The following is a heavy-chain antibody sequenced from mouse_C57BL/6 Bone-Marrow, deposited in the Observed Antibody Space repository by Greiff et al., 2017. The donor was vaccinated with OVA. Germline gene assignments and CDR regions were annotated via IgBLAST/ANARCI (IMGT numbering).Heavy chain of an antibody. CDR3: ARSPYYYGSSYGYWYFDV. Sequence: QVQLKQSGSELRSPGSSVKLSCKDFDSEVFPIAYMSWVRQKPGHGFEWIGGILPSIGRTIYGEKFEDKATLDADTLSNTAYLELNSLTSEDSAIYYCARSPYYYGSSYGYWYFDVWGTGTTVTVSS. CDR2: ILPSIGRT. J-gene: IGHJ1*03. D-gene: IGHD1-1*01. CDR1: DSEVFPIAY. V-gene: IGHV15-2*01.